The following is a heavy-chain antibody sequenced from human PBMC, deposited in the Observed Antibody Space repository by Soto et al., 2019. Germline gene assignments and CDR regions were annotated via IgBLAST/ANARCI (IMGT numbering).Heavy chain of an antibody. V-gene: IGHV3-11*01. CDR2: ISSSGSTI. D-gene: IGHD3-9*01. CDR1: GFTFSDYY. J-gene: IGHJ4*02. CDR3: ARVSLETYYDILTGPPRH. Sequence: SCAASGFTFSDYYMSWIRQAPGKGLEWVSYISSSGSTIYYADSVKGRFTISRDNAKNSLYLQMNSLRAEDTAVYYCARVSLETYYDILTGPPRHWGQGTLVTVSS.